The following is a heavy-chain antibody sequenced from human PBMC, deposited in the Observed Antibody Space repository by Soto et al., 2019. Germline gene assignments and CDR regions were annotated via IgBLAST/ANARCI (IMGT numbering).Heavy chain of an antibody. CDR1: GYTFTSYT. D-gene: IGHD1-26*01. J-gene: IGHJ4*02. CDR3: ARGLGLYYFDY. V-gene: IGHV1-3*01. CDR2: INAGNCNT. Sequence: GASVKVSCKASGYTFTSYTMHWVRQAPGQKLEWMGWINAGNCNTKYSQKFQGIVTIIRDTSASTAYMELSSLSFEDTAVYYCARGLGLYYFDYWGQGTLVTVS.